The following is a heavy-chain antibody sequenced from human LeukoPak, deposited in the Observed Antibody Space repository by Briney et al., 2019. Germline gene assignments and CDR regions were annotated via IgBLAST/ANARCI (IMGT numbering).Heavy chain of an antibody. CDR1: GFTFSSYS. J-gene: IGHJ5*02. CDR2: ISSSSSTI. D-gene: IGHD3-3*01. V-gene: IGHV3-48*02. Sequence: PGGSLRLSCAASGFTFSSYSMNWVRQAPGKGLEWVSYISSSSSTIYYADSVKGRFTISRDNAKNSLYLQMNSLRDEDTAVYYCARDKEFTSTTFSIGYNGFDPWGQGTLVTVSS. CDR3: ARDKEFTSTTFSIGYNGFDP.